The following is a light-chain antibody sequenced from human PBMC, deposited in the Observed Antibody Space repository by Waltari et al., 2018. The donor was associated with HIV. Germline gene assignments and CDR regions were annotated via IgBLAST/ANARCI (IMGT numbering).Light chain of an antibody. V-gene: IGKV2-28*01. CDR3: MQALQTPRT. CDR1: QSLLHTNGYND. Sequence: DIVMPRYHLSLPVTPGEPASISCRPRQSLLHTNGYNDLDWYLQKPGQSPQLLLYLGSIRASGVPDRFSGSGSGTDFTLKISRVEAEDVGVYYCMQALQTPRTFGQGTKLEIK. J-gene: IGKJ2*02. CDR2: LGS.